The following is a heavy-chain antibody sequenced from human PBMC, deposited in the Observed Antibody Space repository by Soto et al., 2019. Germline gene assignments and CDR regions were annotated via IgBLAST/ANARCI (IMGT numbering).Heavy chain of an antibody. J-gene: IGHJ1*01. V-gene: IGHV4-4*07. CDR3: ARETGENWTYEAH. CDR2: ITINGNT. CDR1: GAYISDFS. D-gene: IGHD1-7*01. Sequence: SEPLSLACRVSGAYISDFSWSWIRQPAGKGLEWIGRITINGNTQKNPSFKSRVTMSIDTSRNHFSLNLQSATAADTALYYCARETGENWTYEAHWGPGTLVTVSS.